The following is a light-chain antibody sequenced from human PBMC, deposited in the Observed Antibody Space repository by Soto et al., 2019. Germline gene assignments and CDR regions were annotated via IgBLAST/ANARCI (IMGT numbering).Light chain of an antibody. CDR1: QSVSSN. CDR3: QQYNNWPRP. J-gene: IGKJ1*01. V-gene: IGKV3-15*01. Sequence: EIVMTQSPSTLSVSPGERATLSCRASQSVSSNLAWYQQKPGQAPRLLIYGASTRATGIPARFSGSGSGTEFTLTISSLQSEDFAVYYCQQYNNWPRPFGQGTKVEIQ. CDR2: GAS.